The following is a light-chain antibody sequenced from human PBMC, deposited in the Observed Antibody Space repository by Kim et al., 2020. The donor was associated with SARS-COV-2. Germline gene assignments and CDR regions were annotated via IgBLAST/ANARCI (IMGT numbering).Light chain of an antibody. Sequence: GQSVTISCPGTSSDVGSYTYVSWYQQHPGKAPQLMIYEVIKRPSGVPDRFSGSKSGNTASLTVSGLQADDEADYFCCSYAGNNNLIFGGGTQLTVL. V-gene: IGLV2-8*01. CDR3: CSYAGNNNLI. J-gene: IGLJ2*01. CDR2: EVI. CDR1: SSDVGSYTY.